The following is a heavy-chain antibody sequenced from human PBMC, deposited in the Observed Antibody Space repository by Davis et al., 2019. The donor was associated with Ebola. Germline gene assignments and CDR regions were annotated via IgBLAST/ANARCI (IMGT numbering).Heavy chain of an antibody. CDR3: ARLGGPATNFDT. J-gene: IGHJ4*02. CDR1: GGSIRRSNYY. CDR2: VFYTGTT. V-gene: IGHV4-39*01. D-gene: IGHD3-16*01. Sequence: SETLSLTCSVSGGSIRRSNYYCSWVRQSPGKGLEWIGSVFYTGTTYFNPSVKRRLTVSVDTSKNQFSVKLNSVTTADTAMYYCARLGGPATNFDTWGQGTLVTVPS.